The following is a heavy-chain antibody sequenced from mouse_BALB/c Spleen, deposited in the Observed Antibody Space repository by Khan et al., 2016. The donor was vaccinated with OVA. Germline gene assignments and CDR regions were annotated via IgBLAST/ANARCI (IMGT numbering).Heavy chain of an antibody. CDR2: INSDGTYT. D-gene: IGHD4-1*01. CDR3: ASHLTGSFAY. J-gene: IGHJ3*01. Sequence: EVELVESGGDLVKPGGSLKLSCAASGFTFSNYGMSWVRQIPDKRLEWVATINSDGTYTYNPDSVKGRFTISRNNAKNTLYLEMSSLKSEDTAMYYCASHLTGSFAYWGQGTLVTVSA. CDR1: GFTFSNYG. V-gene: IGHV5-6*01.